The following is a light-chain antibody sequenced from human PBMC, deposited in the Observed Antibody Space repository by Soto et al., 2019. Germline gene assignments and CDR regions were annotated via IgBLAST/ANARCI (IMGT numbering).Light chain of an antibody. CDR3: QQYYNLPIT. Sequence: DIQMTPSPSSLSASVVDRVTITCRASQSISSYLNWYQQKPGKAPKLLIYAASSLQSGVPSRFSGSGSGTDFTLTISSLQPEDFATYSCQQYYNLPITFGQGTRLEIK. V-gene: IGKV1-39*01. CDR1: QSISSY. J-gene: IGKJ5*01. CDR2: AAS.